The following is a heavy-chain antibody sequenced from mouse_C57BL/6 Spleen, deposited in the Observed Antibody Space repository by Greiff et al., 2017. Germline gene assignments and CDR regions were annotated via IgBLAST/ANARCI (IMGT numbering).Heavy chain of an antibody. Sequence: EVQGVESGEGLVKPGGSLKLSCAASGFTFSSYAMSWVRQTPEKRLEWVAYISSGGDYIYYADTVKGRFTISRDNARNTLYLQMSSLKSEDTAMYYCTRDGDYYGSIWFAYWGQGTLVTVSA. J-gene: IGHJ3*01. CDR1: GFTFSSYA. V-gene: IGHV5-9-1*02. CDR2: ISSGGDYI. D-gene: IGHD1-1*01. CDR3: TRDGDYYGSIWFAY.